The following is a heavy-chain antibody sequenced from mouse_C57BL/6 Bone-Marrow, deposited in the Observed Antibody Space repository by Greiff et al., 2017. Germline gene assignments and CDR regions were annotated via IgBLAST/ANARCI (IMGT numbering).Heavy chain of an antibody. Sequence: EVMLVESGGGLVKPGGSLKLSCAASGFTFSSYTMSWVRQTPEKRLEWVATISGGGGNTYYPDSVKGRFTISRDNAKNTLYLQMSSLRSEDTALYYCARRGTTVVAHFDYWGQGTTLTVSS. V-gene: IGHV5-9*01. CDR2: ISGGGGNT. J-gene: IGHJ2*01. D-gene: IGHD1-1*01. CDR1: GFTFSSYT. CDR3: ARRGTTVVAHFDY.